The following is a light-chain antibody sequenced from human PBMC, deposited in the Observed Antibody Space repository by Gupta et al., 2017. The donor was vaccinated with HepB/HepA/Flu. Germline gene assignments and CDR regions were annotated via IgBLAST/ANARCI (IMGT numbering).Light chain of an antibody. V-gene: IGLV2-14*01. CDR3: SSYTSSNTYV. Sequence: QSSLTPPASVYGSPGTSITISCTGTSSDVGGYNYVSWYQQHPGKAPKLMINDVSNRPSGVSNRFSGSKSGNTASLTISGLQAEDEADYYCSSYTSSNTYVFGTGTKVTVL. J-gene: IGLJ1*01. CDR2: DVS. CDR1: SSDVGGYNY.